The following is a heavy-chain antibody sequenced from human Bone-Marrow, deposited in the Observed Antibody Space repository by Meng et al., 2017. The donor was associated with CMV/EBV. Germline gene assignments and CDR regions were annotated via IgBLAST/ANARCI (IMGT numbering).Heavy chain of an antibody. J-gene: IGHJ3*02. Sequence: SVKVSGKASGGTFSSYTISWVRQAPGQGLEWMGRIIPILGIANYAQKFQGRVTITADKSTSTAYMELSSLRSEDTAVYYCASFVGATVFAFDIWGQGTMVAVSS. CDR3: ASFVGATVFAFDI. CDR1: GGTFSSYT. V-gene: IGHV1-69*02. CDR2: IIPILGIA. D-gene: IGHD1-26*01.